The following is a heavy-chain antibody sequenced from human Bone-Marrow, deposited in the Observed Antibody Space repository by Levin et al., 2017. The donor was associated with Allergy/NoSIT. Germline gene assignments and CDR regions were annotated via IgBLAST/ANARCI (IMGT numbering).Heavy chain of an antibody. Sequence: ASVKVSCKASGGTFSSYTISWVRQAPGQGLEWMGRIIPILGIANYAQKFQGRVTITADKSTSTAYMELSSLRSEDTAVYYCARGVRGGAVAGTSTTDYWGQGTLVTVSS. D-gene: IGHD6-19*01. CDR2: IIPILGIA. CDR3: ARGVRGGAVAGTSTTDY. V-gene: IGHV1-69*02. J-gene: IGHJ4*02. CDR1: GGTFSSYT.